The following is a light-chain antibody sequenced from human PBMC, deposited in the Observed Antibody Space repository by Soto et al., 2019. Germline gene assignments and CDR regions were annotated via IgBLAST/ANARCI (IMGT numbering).Light chain of an antibody. V-gene: IGLV2-14*01. CDR2: EVT. CDR1: SNDIGGYNY. J-gene: IGLJ1*01. CDR3: TSYTGSSPLLV. Sequence: QSALTQPASVSGSPGQSITISCTGTSNDIGGYNYVSWYQQHPGKAPKLIIWEVTNRPSRISNRFSGSKSGNTASLTISGLRAEDGATYYCTSYTGSSPLLVFGTGTKLTVL.